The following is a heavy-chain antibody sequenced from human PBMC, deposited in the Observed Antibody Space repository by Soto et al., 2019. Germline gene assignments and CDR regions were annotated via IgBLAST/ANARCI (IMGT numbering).Heavy chain of an antibody. J-gene: IGHJ4*02. CDR3: ARERGGGLWFGEFTFRY. V-gene: IGHV3-30-3*01. CDR1: GFTFSSYA. CDR2: ISYDGSNK. D-gene: IGHD3-10*01. Sequence: QVQLVESGGGVVQPGRSLRLSCAASGFTFSSYAMHWVRQAPGKGLEWVAVISYDGSNKYYADSVKGRFTISRDNSKNTLYLQMNSLRAEDTAVYYCARERGGGLWFGEFTFRYWGQGTLVTVSS.